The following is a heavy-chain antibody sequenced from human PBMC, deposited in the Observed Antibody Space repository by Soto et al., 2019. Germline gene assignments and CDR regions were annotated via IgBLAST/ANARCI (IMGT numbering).Heavy chain of an antibody. CDR2: ISSSGSII. D-gene: IGHD6-19*01. Sequence: GGSLRLACAASGFTLCTYGMHWVRQIPGKGLVWVSHISSSGSIINYADSVKGRFTISRDNAKNSLYLQMNSLRVEDTAVYHCARQAGTRHLPLNWSDPWGQGTLVTVSS. CDR3: ARQAGTRHLPLNWSDP. V-gene: IGHV3-48*01. J-gene: IGHJ5*02. CDR1: GFTLCTYG.